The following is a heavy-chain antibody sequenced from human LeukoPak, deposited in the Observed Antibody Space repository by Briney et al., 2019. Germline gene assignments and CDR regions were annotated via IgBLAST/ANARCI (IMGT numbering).Heavy chain of an antibody. CDR3: ARVGTTVTYYYYYMDV. D-gene: IGHD4-11*01. CDR2: ISSSSSTI. J-gene: IGHJ6*03. V-gene: IGHV3-48*01. Sequence: LSGGSLRLSCAASGFTFSSYSMNWVRQAPGKGLEWVSYISSSSSTIYYADSVKGRFTISRDNAKNSLYLQMSSLRAEDTAVYYCARVGTTVTYYYYYMDVWGKGTTVTVSS. CDR1: GFTFSSYS.